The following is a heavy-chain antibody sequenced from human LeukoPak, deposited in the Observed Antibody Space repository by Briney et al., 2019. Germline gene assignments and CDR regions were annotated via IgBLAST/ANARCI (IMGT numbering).Heavy chain of an antibody. CDR3: ARGRPHGNDY. J-gene: IGHJ4*02. CDR2: ISSSSSTI. D-gene: IGHD4-23*01. V-gene: IGHV3-48*01. Sequence: GSLRLSCAASGFTFSSYSMNWVRQAPGKGLEWVSYISSSSSTIYYADSVKGRFTISRDNAKNSLYLQMNSLRAEDTAVYYCARGRPHGNDYWGQGTLVTVSS. CDR1: GFTFSSYS.